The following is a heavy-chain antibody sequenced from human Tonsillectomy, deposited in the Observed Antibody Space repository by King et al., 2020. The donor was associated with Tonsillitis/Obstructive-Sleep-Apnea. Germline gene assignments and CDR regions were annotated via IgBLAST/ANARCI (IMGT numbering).Heavy chain of an antibody. D-gene: IGHD6-19*01. V-gene: IGHV3-9*01. J-gene: IGHJ4*02. CDR3: AKSTIAVAGTHYYFDY. Sequence: VQLVESGGGLVQPGRSLRLSCAASGFTFDDYAMHWVQQAPGKGLEWVSGISWNSGTIGYADSVKGRFTISRDNAKNSLYLQMNSLRAEDTALYYCAKSTIAVAGTHYYFDYWGQGTLVTVSS. CDR2: ISWNSGTI. CDR1: GFTFDDYA.